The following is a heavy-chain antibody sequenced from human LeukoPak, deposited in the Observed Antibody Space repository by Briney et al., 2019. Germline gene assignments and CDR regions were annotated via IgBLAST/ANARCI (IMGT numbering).Heavy chain of an antibody. J-gene: IGHJ4*01. CDR3: ARHRDYYDT. V-gene: IGHV4-59*08. CDR2: IYSSGSA. Sequence: SETLSLTCTVSGGSISSYYWSWIRQPPGKGLEWIGYIYSSGSANYNPSLKSRVIISGDTSKNQISLNLTSATAADTAVYFCARHRDYYDTWGHGTLVTVSS. D-gene: IGHD3-22*01. CDR1: GGSISSYY.